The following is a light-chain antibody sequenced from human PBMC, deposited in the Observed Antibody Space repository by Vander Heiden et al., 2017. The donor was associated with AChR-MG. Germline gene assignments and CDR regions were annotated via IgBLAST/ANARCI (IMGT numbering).Light chain of an antibody. Sequence: SYELTQPSSVSVSPGQTARITCSGDVLAKQYARWFQQKPGQAPVLVIYKDSERPSAIPERFSGSSSGTTVTLTISAAQVEDEADYYCYSAADNNREVFGGGTKLTVL. CDR3: YSAADNNREV. V-gene: IGLV3-27*01. J-gene: IGLJ3*02. CDR2: KDS. CDR1: VLAKQY.